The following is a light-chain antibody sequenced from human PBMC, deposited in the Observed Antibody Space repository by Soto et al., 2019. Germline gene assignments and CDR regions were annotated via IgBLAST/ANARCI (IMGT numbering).Light chain of an antibody. Sequence: DIHMTQSPSSLSASVGDTVTITCRASQGINNYLAWYQQKPGKPPVLLIYTASTLKPGVPSRFRGSGAGTEFTLTISSLQPEDFATYYCQKYDSAPRTFGQGTKVDIK. V-gene: IGKV1-27*01. CDR1: QGINNY. CDR2: TAS. J-gene: IGKJ1*01. CDR3: QKYDSAPRT.